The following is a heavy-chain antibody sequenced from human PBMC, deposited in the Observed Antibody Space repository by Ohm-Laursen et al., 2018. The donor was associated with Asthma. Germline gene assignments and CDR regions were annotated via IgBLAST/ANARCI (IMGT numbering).Heavy chain of an antibody. CDR2: IKPDGSQT. V-gene: IGHV3-7*01. Sequence: SLRLSCAASGFTFSGSGMIWVRQAPGKGLQWLAFIKPDGSQTYYADSMEGRFSISRGNSENSLYLQMSSLRGEDTAIYYCATLSWYASQFWGQGTLVTVSS. D-gene: IGHD2-2*01. CDR1: GFTFSGSG. J-gene: IGHJ4*02. CDR3: ATLSWYASQF.